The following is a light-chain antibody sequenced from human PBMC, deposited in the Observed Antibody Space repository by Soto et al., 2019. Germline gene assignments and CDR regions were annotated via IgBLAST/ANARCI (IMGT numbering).Light chain of an antibody. J-gene: IGKJ3*01. V-gene: IGKV3-20*01. CDR3: QQYGSSLGT. Sequence: EIVLTQSPGTLSLSPGERATLSCRASQSVSSSYLAWYQQKPGQAPRLLIYGASSRATGIPDRFSGSGSGTAFTLTISRLEPEDFAVYYCQQYGSSLGTFGPGTKVDIK. CDR1: QSVSSSY. CDR2: GAS.